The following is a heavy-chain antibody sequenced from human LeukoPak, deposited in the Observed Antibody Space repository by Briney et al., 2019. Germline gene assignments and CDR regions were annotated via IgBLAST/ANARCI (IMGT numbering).Heavy chain of an antibody. Sequence: KPSETLSLTCTVSGASISNKYWSWFRQPPGKGLEWIGYIYYSGSTNYNPSLKSRVTILVDTSKNQFSLKLSSVTAADTAVYYCARDFNGDYGLTYYHYYMDVWGKGTTVTVSS. CDR3: ARDFNGDYGLTYYHYYMDV. V-gene: IGHV4-59*01. J-gene: IGHJ6*03. D-gene: IGHD4-17*01. CDR2: IYYSGST. CDR1: GASISNKY.